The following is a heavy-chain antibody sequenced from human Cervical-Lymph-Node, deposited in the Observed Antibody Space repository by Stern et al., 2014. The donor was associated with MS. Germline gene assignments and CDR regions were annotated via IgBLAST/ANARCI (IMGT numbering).Heavy chain of an antibody. D-gene: IGHD1-26*01. Sequence: QVQLVQSGGEVKKPGSSVKVSCKASGGTFSSYAINWVRQAPGQGLEWMAGIIRNFGTATYAQKFKGRVTITAGESNNSASLEMSSLRSEDTAVYYCARGELKEGLVRGMDVWGQGTTVTVSS. CDR1: GGTFSSYA. CDR2: IIRNFGTA. CDR3: ARGELKEGLVRGMDV. J-gene: IGHJ6*02. V-gene: IGHV1-69*01.